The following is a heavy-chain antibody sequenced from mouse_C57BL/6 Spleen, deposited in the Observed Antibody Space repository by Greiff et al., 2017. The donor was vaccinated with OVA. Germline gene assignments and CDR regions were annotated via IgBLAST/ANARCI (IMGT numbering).Heavy chain of an antibody. Sequence: VQLQQPGAELVRPGSSVKLSCKASGYTFPSYWMDWVKQRPGQGLEWIGNIYPSDSETHYNQKFKDKATLTVDKSSSTAYMQLSSLTSEDSAVYYCARGGYDYDGWFAYWGQGTLVTVSA. CDR1: GYTFPSYW. D-gene: IGHD2-4*01. V-gene: IGHV1-61*01. J-gene: IGHJ3*01. CDR3: ARGGYDYDGWFAY. CDR2: IYPSDSET.